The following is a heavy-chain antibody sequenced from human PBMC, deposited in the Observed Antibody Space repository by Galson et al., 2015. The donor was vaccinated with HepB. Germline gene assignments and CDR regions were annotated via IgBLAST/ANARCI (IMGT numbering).Heavy chain of an antibody. CDR1: GYKFTSYY. CDR3: ARRGLYGSGSDDAFDI. Sequence: SVKVSCKASGYKFTSYYMHWVRQAPGQGLEWMGIINPSGGSTDYAQKFRGRLTMTRDTSTSTVFMELSSLRSEDTAVYHCARRGLYGSGSDDAFDIWGQGTMVTVSS. J-gene: IGHJ3*02. CDR2: INPSGGST. D-gene: IGHD3-10*01. V-gene: IGHV1-46*01.